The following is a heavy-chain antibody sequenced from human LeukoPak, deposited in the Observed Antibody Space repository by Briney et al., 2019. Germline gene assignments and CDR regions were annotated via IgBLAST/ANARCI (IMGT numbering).Heavy chain of an antibody. CDR2: IWYDGSNK. CDR3: ARDGKNVAGTARYYFDY. D-gene: IGHD6-19*01. CDR1: GFTFSRYA. J-gene: IGHJ4*02. V-gene: IGHV3-33*08. Sequence: QAGGSLRLSCAASGFTFSRYAIPWVRQAPGKGLEWVAVIWYDGSNKYYADSVKGRFTISRDNSKNTLYLQMNSLRAEDTAVYYCARDGKNVAGTARYYFDYWGQGTLVTVSS.